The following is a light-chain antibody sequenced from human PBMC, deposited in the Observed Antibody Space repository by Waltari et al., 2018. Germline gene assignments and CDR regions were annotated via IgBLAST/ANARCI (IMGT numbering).Light chain of an antibody. Sequence: QSALTQPASVSGSPGQSITISCTGTSSDVGGYNYVSWYQQHPGKAPKFMIYDVSNRPSGFSKRFSCSKSGNTSALTISGLQAEDEADYYCSSYISSSTLELFGGGTSLTVL. J-gene: IGLJ2*01. CDR1: SSDVGGYNY. V-gene: IGLV2-14*03. CDR3: SSYISSSTLEL. CDR2: DVS.